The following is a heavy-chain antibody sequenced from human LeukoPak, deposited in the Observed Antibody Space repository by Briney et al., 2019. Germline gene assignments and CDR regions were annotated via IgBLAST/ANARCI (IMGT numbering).Heavy chain of an antibody. CDR3: ARGLDFWSDYGFYYYYMDV. CDR2: IYYSGNT. CDR1: GGSISSYY. Sequence: SETLSLTCTVSGGSISSYYWSWIRQPPGKGLEWIGSIYYSGNTYYNPSLKSRVTISLDTSKNQFSLKLTSVTAADTAVYYCARGLDFWSDYGFYYYYMDVWGRGTTVTVSS. J-gene: IGHJ6*03. V-gene: IGHV4-59*12. D-gene: IGHD3-3*01.